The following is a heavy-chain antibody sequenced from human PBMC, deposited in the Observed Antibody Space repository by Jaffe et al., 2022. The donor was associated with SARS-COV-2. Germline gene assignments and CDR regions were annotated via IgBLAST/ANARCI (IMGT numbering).Heavy chain of an antibody. V-gene: IGHV4-61*02. J-gene: IGHJ6*02. Sequence: QVQLQESGPGLVKPSQTLSLTCTVSGGSISSGSYYWSWIRQPAGKGLEWIGRIYTSGSTNYNPSLKSRVTISVDTSKNQFSLKLSSVTAADTAVYYCARDWAGPYGMDVWGQGTTVTVSS. D-gene: IGHD6-19*01. CDR1: GGSISSGSYY. CDR2: IYTSGST. CDR3: ARDWAGPYGMDV.